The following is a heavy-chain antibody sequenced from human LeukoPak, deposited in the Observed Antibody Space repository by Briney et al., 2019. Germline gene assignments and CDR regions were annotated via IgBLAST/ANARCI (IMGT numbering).Heavy chain of an antibody. V-gene: IGHV3-66*01. CDR3: ARMVRLKHDFDY. J-gene: IGHJ4*02. D-gene: IGHD3-10*01. CDR1: EFSVGSNY. Sequence: GGSLRLSCAASEFSVGSNYMTWVRQAPGKGLEWVSLIYSGGSTYYADSVKGRFTISRDNSKNTLYLQMNSLRAEDTAVYYCARMVRLKHDFDYWGQGTLVTVSS. CDR2: IYSGGST.